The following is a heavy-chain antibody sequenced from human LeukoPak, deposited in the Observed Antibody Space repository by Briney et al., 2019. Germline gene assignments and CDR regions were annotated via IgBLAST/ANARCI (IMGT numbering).Heavy chain of an antibody. J-gene: IGHJ4*02. D-gene: IGHD3-22*01. CDR1: GFSLSSSGVG. CDR2: IYWNDAK. CDR3: AHNYDSSGYFALTFDY. Sequence: SGPTLVKPTQTLTLTCTFSGFSLSSSGVGVGWIRRPPGKALECLALIYWNDAKRYSPSLKSRLTITKDTSKNQVVLTMTDMDPVDTATYYCAHNYDSSGYFALTFDYWGQGTLVTVSS. V-gene: IGHV2-5*01.